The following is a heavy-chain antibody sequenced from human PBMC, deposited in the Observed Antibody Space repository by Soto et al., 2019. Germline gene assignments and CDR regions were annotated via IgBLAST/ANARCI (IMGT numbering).Heavy chain of an antibody. D-gene: IGHD6-19*01. CDR1: GDTYSSDI. J-gene: IGHJ4*02. Sequence: SLVNGSRKASGDTYSSDIIGCGRQNPEQGLEWMGRIVASRGITNYAQKFQGRVTITADMSTSTAYMELSSLRSEDTAVYYCAADPHDVVAGMNYWGQGTLVTVSS. CDR2: IVASRGIT. CDR3: AADPHDVVAGMNY. V-gene: IGHV1-69*02.